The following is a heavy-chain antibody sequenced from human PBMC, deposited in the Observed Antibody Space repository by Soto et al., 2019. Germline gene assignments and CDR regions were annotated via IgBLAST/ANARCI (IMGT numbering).Heavy chain of an antibody. J-gene: IGHJ6*03. V-gene: IGHV4-59*08. CDR2: IYYSGST. CDR3: ARQDYYYYYMDV. CDR1: GGSISSYY. Sequence: SETLSLTCTVSGGSISSYYWSWIRQPPGKGLEWIGYIYYSGSTNYNPSLKSRVTISVDTSKKQFSLKLSSVTAADTAVYYCARQDYYYYYMDVWGKGTTVTVSS.